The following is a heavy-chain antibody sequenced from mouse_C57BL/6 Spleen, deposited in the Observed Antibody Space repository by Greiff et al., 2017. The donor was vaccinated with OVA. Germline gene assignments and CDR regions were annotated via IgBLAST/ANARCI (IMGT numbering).Heavy chain of an antibody. D-gene: IGHD2-4*01. V-gene: IGHV1-52*01. J-gene: IGHJ2*01. CDR2: IDPSDSET. Sequence: QVQLQQPGAELVRPGSSVKLSCKASGYTFTSYWMHWVKQRPIQGLEWIGNIDPSDSETHYNQKFKDKATLTVDKSSSTAYMQLSSLTSEDSAVYYCAKIDYDGVGYWGQGTTLTVSS. CDR1: GYTFTSYW. CDR3: AKIDYDGVGY.